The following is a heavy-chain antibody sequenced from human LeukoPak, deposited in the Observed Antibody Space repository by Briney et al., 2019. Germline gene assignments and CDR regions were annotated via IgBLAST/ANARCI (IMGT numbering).Heavy chain of an antibody. CDR2: IKQDGSAK. D-gene: IGHD6-19*01. J-gene: IGHJ4*02. CDR3: ARGGWSLDY. V-gene: IGHV3-7*04. Sequence: PGRSLRLSCEASGFTLSDHWMTWVRQAPGKGLEWVAYIKQDGSAKYYVDSVKGRFTISRDNSKNSLYLQMNSLRAEDTAVYYCARGGWSLDYWGQGTLVTVSS. CDR1: GFTLSDHW.